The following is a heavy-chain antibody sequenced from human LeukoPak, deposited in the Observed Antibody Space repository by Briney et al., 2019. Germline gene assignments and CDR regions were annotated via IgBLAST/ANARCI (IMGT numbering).Heavy chain of an antibody. CDR3: ARAGYDFWSGTHVNFDY. J-gene: IGHJ4*02. V-gene: IGHV4-34*01. D-gene: IGHD3-3*01. CDR1: GGSISSYS. CDR2: INHSGST. Sequence: SETLSLTCTVSGGSISSYSWSWIRQPPGKGLEWIGEINHSGSTNYNPSLKSRVTISVDTSKNQFSLKLSSVTAADTAVYYCARAGYDFWSGTHVNFDYWGQGTLVTVSS.